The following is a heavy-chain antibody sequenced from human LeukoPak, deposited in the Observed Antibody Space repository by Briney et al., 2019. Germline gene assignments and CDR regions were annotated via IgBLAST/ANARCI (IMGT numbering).Heavy chain of an antibody. V-gene: IGHV3-23*01. D-gene: IGHD4-17*01. J-gene: IGHJ5*02. CDR3: AKDRAVTTGGHWFDP. CDR2: ISGSGGST. Sequence: GGSLRLSCAASGFTFSSYAMSWVRQASGKGLEWVSAISGSGGSTYYADSVKGRFTISRDNSKNTLYLQMNSLRAEDTAVYYCAKDRAVTTGGHWFDPWGQGTLVTVSS. CDR1: GFTFSSYA.